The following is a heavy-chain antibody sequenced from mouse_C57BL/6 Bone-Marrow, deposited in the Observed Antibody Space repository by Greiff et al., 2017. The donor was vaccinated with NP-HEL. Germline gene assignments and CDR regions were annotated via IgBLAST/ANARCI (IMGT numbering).Heavy chain of an antibody. Sequence: QVQLMQSGPELVKPGASVKISCKASGYSFTSYYIHWVKQRPGQGLEWIGWIYPGSGNTKYNEKFKGKATLTADTSSSTAYMQLSSLTSEDSAVYYCARSVYYGVSYWGQGTLVTVSA. CDR2: IYPGSGNT. CDR3: ARSVYYGVSY. D-gene: IGHD2-1*01. CDR1: GYSFTSYY. J-gene: IGHJ3*01. V-gene: IGHV1-66*01.